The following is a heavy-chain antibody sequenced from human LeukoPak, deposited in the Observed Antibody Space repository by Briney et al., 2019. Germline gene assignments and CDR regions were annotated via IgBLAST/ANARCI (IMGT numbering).Heavy chain of an antibody. Sequence: PSETLSLTCAVSGGSISSYYCNWIRQPPGKGLEWIGYIYYSGSTNYNPSLKSRVTISVDTSKNQFSLKLSSVTAADTAVYYCAREPPRGRQPDDAFDIWGQGTMVTVSS. CDR2: IYYSGST. CDR3: AREPPRGRQPDDAFDI. V-gene: IGHV4-59*12. J-gene: IGHJ3*02. CDR1: GGSISSYY. D-gene: IGHD1-14*01.